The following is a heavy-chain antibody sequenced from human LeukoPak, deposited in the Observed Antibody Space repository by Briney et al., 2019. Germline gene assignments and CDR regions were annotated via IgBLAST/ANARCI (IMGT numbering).Heavy chain of an antibody. D-gene: IGHD1-1*01. CDR2: ISYDGSNK. V-gene: IGHV3-30*03. CDR1: GFTFSSYG. J-gene: IGHJ2*01. Sequence: GGSLRLSCAASGFTFSSYGMHWVRQAPGKGLEWVAVISYDGSNKYYADSVKGRFTISRDNSKNTLYRQRNSLRSEDTAVYYCAPMDDDLFDLWGRGTLVTVSS. CDR3: APMDDDLFDL.